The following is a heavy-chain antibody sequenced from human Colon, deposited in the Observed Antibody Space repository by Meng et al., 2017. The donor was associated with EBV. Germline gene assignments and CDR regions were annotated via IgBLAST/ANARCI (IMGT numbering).Heavy chain of an antibody. Sequence: QVQLVESGLELKKPGASVKVSCKASGYTFTSYAMNWVRQATGQGLEWMGWISAYNGNTNYAQKLQGRVTMTTDTSTSTAYMELRSLRSDDTAVYYCARNRPRGVATGANWFDPWGQGTLVTVSS. J-gene: IGHJ5*02. CDR3: ARNRPRGVATGANWFDP. CDR1: GYTFTSYA. D-gene: IGHD5-12*01. CDR2: ISAYNGNT. V-gene: IGHV1-18*01.